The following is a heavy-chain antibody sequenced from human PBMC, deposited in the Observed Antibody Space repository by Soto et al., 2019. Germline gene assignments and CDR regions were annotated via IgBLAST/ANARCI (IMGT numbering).Heavy chain of an antibody. CDR2: INHSGTT. J-gene: IGHJ4*02. CDR3: ARGVQGTTVVNLFDY. D-gene: IGHD1-1*01. V-gene: IGHV4-34*01. Sequence: PSETLSLTCAVYGGSFSGYYWTWIRQPPGKGLEWIGEINHSGTTNYNPSLKSRVTISVDTSKNQFSLKLTSVTAADTAVYYCARGVQGTTVVNLFDYWGQGTLVTV. CDR1: GGSFSGYY.